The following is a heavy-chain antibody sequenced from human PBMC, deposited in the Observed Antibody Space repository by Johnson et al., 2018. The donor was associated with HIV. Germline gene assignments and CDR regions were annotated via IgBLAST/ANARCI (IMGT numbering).Heavy chain of an antibody. CDR3: AGNVVAPAAYAFDI. CDR1: GFTVSSNY. CDR2: IYSGGST. D-gene: IGHD2-2*01. Sequence: VQLVESGGGLVQPGGSLRLSCAASGFTVSSNYMSWVRQAPGKGLEWVSVIYSGGSTYYADSVKGRFTISRDDSKNTAYLQMNSLRAEDTAVYYCAGNVVAPAAYAFDIWGQGTMVTVSS. V-gene: IGHV3-66*01. J-gene: IGHJ3*02.